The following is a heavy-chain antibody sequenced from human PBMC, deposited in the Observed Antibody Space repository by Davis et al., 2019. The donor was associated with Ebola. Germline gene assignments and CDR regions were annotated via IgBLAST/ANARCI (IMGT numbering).Heavy chain of an antibody. Sequence: SETLSLTCTVSGYSISSGYYWGWIRQPPGKGLEWIRSIYHSGSTYYNPSLKSRVTISVDTSNNQFSLKLISVTAADTAVYYCAHLYFDYWGQGTLVTVSS. CDR2: IYHSGST. V-gene: IGHV4-38-2*02. CDR1: GYSISSGYY. CDR3: AHLYFDY. J-gene: IGHJ4*02.